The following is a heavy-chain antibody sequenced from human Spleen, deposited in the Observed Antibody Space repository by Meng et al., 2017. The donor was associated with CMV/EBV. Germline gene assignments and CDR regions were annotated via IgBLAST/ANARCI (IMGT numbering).Heavy chain of an antibody. V-gene: IGHV3-11*04. Sequence: GGSLRLSCAASGFPFSDYYMSWIRLDPGRGLEWISYICGDGSDLFYGDAVRGRFTISRDNAKKSLYLQINSLRVEDTAVYYCVRDILRVGITYYFDYWGQGTLVTVSS. CDR2: ICGDGSDL. D-gene: IGHD1-26*01. CDR3: VRDILRVGITYYFDY. CDR1: GFPFSDYY. J-gene: IGHJ4*02.